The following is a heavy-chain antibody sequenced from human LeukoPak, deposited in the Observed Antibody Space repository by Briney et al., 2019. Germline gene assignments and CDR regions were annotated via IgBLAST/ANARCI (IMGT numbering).Heavy chain of an antibody. D-gene: IGHD7-27*01. V-gene: IGHV4-59*01. CDR3: ARDQSLTGDLGGFDP. J-gene: IGHJ5*02. CDR2: IYYSGST. Sequence: PSETLSLTCTVSGGPISSYYWSWIRQPPGKGLEWIGYIYYSGSTNYNPSLKSRVTISVDTSKNQFSLKLSSVTAADTAVYYCARDQSLTGDLGGFDPWGQGTLVTVSS. CDR1: GGPISSYY.